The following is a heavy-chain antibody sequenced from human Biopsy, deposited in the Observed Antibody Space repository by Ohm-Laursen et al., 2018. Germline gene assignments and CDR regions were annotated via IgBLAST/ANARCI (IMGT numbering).Heavy chain of an antibody. V-gene: IGHV3-66*01. J-gene: IGHJ6*02. D-gene: IGHD1-1*01. CDR2: IHGSGRT. CDR3: AKDVRVKVQLDGMDV. CDR1: EFNVDRNH. Sequence: SLRLSCTASEFNVDRNHMNWVRQAPGKGLEWVSMIHGSGRTDYADSVKGRFTVSRDNSKDTVYLQMNALRVDDTALYYCAKDVRVKVQLDGMDVWGQGTLVTVSS.